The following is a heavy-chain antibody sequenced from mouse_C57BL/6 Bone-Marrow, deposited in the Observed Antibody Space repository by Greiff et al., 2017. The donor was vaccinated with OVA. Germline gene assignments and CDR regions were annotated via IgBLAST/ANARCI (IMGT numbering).Heavy chain of an antibody. CDR2: IDPSDSYT. D-gene: IGHD2-3*01. CDR1: GYTFTSYW. V-gene: IGHV1-59*01. CDR3: ARSGKWLLGFAY. Sequence: VQLQQSGAELVRPGTSVKLSCKASGYTFTSYWMHWVKQRPGQGLEWIGVIDPSDSYTNYNQKFKGKATLTVDTSSSTAYMQLSSLTSEDSAVYYCARSGKWLLGFAYWGQGTLVTVSA. J-gene: IGHJ3*01.